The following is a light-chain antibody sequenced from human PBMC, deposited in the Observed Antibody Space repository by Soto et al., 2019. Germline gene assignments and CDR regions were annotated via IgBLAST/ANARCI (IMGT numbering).Light chain of an antibody. CDR2: GNS. Sequence: QSVLTQPPSVSGAPGQRVTISCTGSSSNIGACYDVHWYQQLPGTAPQLLSYGNSKRPSGVPDRFSGSKSGTSASLAITGLQAEDEADYYCQSYDSSLSVVFGGGTKLTVL. J-gene: IGLJ2*01. CDR1: SSNIGACYD. CDR3: QSYDSSLSVV. V-gene: IGLV1-40*01.